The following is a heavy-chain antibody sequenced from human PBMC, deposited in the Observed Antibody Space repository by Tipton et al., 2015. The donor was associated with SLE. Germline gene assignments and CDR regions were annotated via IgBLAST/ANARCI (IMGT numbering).Heavy chain of an antibody. CDR3: AREGIQLERLYYYYYMDV. V-gene: IGHV4-39*02. Sequence: TLSLTCNVSGDSISTGYYYWGWIRQPPGKGLEWIGSVYYSGSTYYNPSLKSRVTISVGTSKNQFSRKLISGTAADTAVYYCAREGIQLERLYYYYYMDVWGKGTTVTISS. D-gene: IGHD1-1*01. CDR2: VYYSGST. J-gene: IGHJ6*03. CDR1: GDSISTGYYY.